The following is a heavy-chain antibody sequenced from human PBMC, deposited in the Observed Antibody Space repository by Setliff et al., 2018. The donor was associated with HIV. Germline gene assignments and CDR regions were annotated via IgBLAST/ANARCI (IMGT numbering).Heavy chain of an antibody. CDR1: GFTLITSDEG. D-gene: IGHD6-13*01. V-gene: IGHV2-5*02. Sequence: ESGPTLVNPAQTLTLTCSFSGFTLITSDEGVAWIRQPPGKALEWLALVYWDDHKHYSPSLKSRLTITKDTSRHQVVLTMTNMDPVDTATYYCAHCDYSSRRCPYWGQGTQVTVSS. J-gene: IGHJ4*02. CDR2: VYWDDHK. CDR3: AHCDYSSRRCPY.